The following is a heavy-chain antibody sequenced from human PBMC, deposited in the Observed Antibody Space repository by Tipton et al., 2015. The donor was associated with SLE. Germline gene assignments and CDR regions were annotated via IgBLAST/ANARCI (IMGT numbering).Heavy chain of an antibody. Sequence: TLSLTCTVSGGSISSSSYYWGWIRQPPGKGLEWIGEINHSGSTNYNPSLKSRVTISVDTSKNQFSLKLSSVTAADTAVYYCAEDSSGYYYKGWGQGTLVTVSS. CDR2: INHSGST. D-gene: IGHD3-22*01. CDR3: AEDSSGYYYKG. J-gene: IGHJ4*02. V-gene: IGHV4-39*07. CDR1: GGSISSSSYY.